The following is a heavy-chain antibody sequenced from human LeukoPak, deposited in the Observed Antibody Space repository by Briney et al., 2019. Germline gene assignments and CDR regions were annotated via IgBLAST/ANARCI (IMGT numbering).Heavy chain of an antibody. CDR1: GFTFSNYA. D-gene: IGHD1-26*01. J-gene: IGHJ4*02. CDR2: ISESGDTT. Sequence: PGGSLRLSCAASGFTFSNYAMNWVRQAQGKGLEWVSSISESGDTTHYADSVRGRFTISRDNAQNTLYLQMNTLRAEDTALYYCAKQWVDCWGQGTLVTVSS. V-gene: IGHV3-23*01. CDR3: AKQWVDC.